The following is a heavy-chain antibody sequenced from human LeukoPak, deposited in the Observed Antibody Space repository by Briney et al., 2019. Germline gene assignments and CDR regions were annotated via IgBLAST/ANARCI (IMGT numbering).Heavy chain of an antibody. CDR2: ISSSSSTI. CDR1: GFTFSSYS. Sequence: GGSLRLSCAASGFTFSSYSMNWVRQAPGKGLEWVSYISSSSSTIYYADSVKGRFTISRDNAKNSLYLQMNSLRDEDTAVYYCARDPTSTIFGVVTSYFDYWGQGTLVTVSS. CDR3: ARDPTSTIFGVVTSYFDY. D-gene: IGHD3-3*01. J-gene: IGHJ4*02. V-gene: IGHV3-48*02.